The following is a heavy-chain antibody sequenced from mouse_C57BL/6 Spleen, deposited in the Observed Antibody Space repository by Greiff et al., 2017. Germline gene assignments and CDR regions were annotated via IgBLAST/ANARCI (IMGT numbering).Heavy chain of an antibody. CDR3: SREASYYGSRGY. D-gene: IGHD1-1*01. V-gene: IGHV1-55*01. Sequence: QVQLQQPGAELVKPGASVKMSCKASGYTFTSYWITWVKQRPGQGLEWIGDIYPGSGSTNYNEKFKSKATLTVDTSSSTAYMQLSSLTSEDSAVYYCSREASYYGSRGYWGQGTTLTVSS. CDR1: GYTFTSYW. J-gene: IGHJ2*01. CDR2: IYPGSGST.